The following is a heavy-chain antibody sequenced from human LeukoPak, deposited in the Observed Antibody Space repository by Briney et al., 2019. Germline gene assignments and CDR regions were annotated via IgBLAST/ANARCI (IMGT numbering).Heavy chain of an antibody. CDR3: AKGGLLWFGEIIDY. J-gene: IGHJ4*02. CDR2: ISGSGGST. CDR1: GFTFSSYG. D-gene: IGHD3-10*01. Sequence: GGSLRLSCAASGFTFSSYGMSWVRQAPGKGLEWVSAISGSGGSTYYADSVKSRFTISRDNSKNTLYLQMNSLRAEDTAVYYCAKGGLLWFGEIIDYWGQGTLVTVSS. V-gene: IGHV3-23*01.